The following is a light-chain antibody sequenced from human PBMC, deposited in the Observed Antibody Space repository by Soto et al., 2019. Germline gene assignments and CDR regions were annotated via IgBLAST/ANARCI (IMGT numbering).Light chain of an antibody. CDR1: QSVSSN. Sequence: EIVMTQSPATLSLSPGERATLSCRASQSVSSNLAWYQHKPGQAPRLLIYGASTRANGIPARFSGSGSGTEFTLTISSLQSEDFAVYYCQQYNNWPPLTFGGGNKVEIK. J-gene: IGKJ4*01. V-gene: IGKV3-15*01. CDR2: GAS. CDR3: QQYNNWPPLT.